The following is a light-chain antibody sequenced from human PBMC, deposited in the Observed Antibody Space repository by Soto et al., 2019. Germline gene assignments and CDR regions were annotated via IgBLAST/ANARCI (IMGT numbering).Light chain of an antibody. J-gene: IGKJ3*01. V-gene: IGKV3-20*01. Sequence: DIGLTQSPGTLSLSPGERATLSCRASQSVSSKYLAWYQQKPGHAPRVLIYGTSIMASGVPERFSGGGSGTDFTLTITRLEPEDFAVYYCQQYGSSLFTFGPGTKVDFK. CDR3: QQYGSSLFT. CDR1: QSVSSKY. CDR2: GTS.